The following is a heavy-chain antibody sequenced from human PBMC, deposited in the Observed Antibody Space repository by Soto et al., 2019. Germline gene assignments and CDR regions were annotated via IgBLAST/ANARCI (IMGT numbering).Heavy chain of an antibody. V-gene: IGHV3-48*02. Sequence: GGSLRLSCAASGFTFSSYSMNWVRQAPGKGLEWVSYISSSSSTIYYADSVKGRFTISRDNAKNSLYLQMNSLRDEDTAVYYCARISSSCSSWFNCYYYYGMDVWGQGTTVTVSS. CDR3: ARISSSCSSWFNCYYYYGMDV. D-gene: IGHD6-13*01. CDR2: ISSSSSTI. CDR1: GFTFSSYS. J-gene: IGHJ6*02.